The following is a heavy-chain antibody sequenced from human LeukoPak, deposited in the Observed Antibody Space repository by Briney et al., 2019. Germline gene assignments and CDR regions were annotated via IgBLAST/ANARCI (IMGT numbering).Heavy chain of an antibody. V-gene: IGHV3-53*01. CDR3: ARGDPRLRGSDY. Sequence: GGSLRLSCAASGFTVSSNYMSWVRQAPGKGLEWVSVIYSGGSTYYADPVKGRFTISRDNSKNTLYLQMNSLRAEDTAVYYCARGDPRLRGSDYWGQGTLVTVSS. CDR1: GFTVSSNY. CDR2: IYSGGST. D-gene: IGHD4-17*01. J-gene: IGHJ4*02.